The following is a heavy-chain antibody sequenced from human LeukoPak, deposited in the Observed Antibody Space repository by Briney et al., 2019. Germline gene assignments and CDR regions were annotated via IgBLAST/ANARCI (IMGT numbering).Heavy chain of an antibody. CDR3: TRVESGGYVGH. J-gene: IGHJ5*02. Sequence: GGSLRLSCIGSGFTFSSYSMNWVREVPGKGLQWVSYVSTSGTTKYDADSFRGRFTISRDNAKNSVYLQMGSLRVEDMAVYYCTRVESGGYVGHWGQGTLVTVSS. CDR2: VSTSGTTK. V-gene: IGHV3-48*03. CDR1: GFTFSSYS. D-gene: IGHD3-16*01.